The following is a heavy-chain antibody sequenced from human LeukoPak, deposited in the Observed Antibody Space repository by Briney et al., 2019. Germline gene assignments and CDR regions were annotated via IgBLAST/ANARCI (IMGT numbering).Heavy chain of an antibody. D-gene: IGHD2-15*01. Sequence: GGSLRLSCAASGFTFSSYAMHWVRQAPGKGLEWVAVISYDGSNKYYADSVKGRFTISRDNSKNTLYLQMNSLRAEDTAVYYCARDLVAVAATNAGAFDYWGQGTLVTVSS. CDR3: ARDLVAVAATNAGAFDY. CDR1: GFTFSSYA. V-gene: IGHV3-30*04. J-gene: IGHJ4*02. CDR2: ISYDGSNK.